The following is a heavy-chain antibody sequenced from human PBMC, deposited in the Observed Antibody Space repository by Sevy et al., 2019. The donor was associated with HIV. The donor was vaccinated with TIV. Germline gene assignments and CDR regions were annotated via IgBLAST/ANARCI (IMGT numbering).Heavy chain of an antibody. D-gene: IGHD6-6*01. V-gene: IGHV3-7*01. CDR3: ATDLFSSSSADVFDI. CDR2: IKQDGSGK. J-gene: IGHJ3*02. CDR1: GFTFSTYW. Sequence: WGSLRLSCAASGFTFSTYWMNWVRQAPGKGLEWVANIKQDGSGKNYVDSVKGRFTISRDNARNSVFLELNSLKVEDTAVYYCATDLFSSSSADVFDIWGQGTMVTVSS.